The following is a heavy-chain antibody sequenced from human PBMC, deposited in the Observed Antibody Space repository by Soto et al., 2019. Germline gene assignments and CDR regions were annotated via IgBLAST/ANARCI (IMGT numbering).Heavy chain of an antibody. V-gene: IGHV3-66*01. D-gene: IGHD3-16*01. Sequence: SGGSLRLSCAASGFTVSNNYVSWVRQAPGKGLEWVSLIYSGGSTYYADSVKGRFTISRDSSKNTLYLQMNSLRAEDTAMYYCAAYSHKGYWGQGTLVTVSS. CDR2: IYSGGST. CDR1: GFTVSNNY. J-gene: IGHJ4*02. CDR3: AAYSHKGY.